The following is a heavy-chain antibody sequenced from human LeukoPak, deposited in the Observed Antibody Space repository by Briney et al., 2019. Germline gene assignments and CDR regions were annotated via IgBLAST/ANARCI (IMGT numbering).Heavy chain of an antibody. J-gene: IGHJ4*02. CDR1: GYTFTGYY. CDR2: ISAYNGNT. D-gene: IGHD3-16*02. Sequence: ASVKVSCKASGYTFTGYYMHWVRQAPGQGLEWMGWISAYNGNTNYAQKLQGRVTMTTDTSTSTAYMELRSLRSDDTAVYYCARVMITFGGVIASGDYWGQGTLVTVSS. CDR3: ARVMITFGGVIASGDY. V-gene: IGHV1-18*04.